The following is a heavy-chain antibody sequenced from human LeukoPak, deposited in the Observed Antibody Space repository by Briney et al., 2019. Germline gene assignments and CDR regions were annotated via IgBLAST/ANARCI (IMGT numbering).Heavy chain of an antibody. CDR1: GGTFSSYA. CDR2: IIPIFGTA. Sequence: SVKVSCKASGGTFSSYAISWVRQAPGQGLEWMGGIIPIFGTANYAQKFQGRVTITADESTSTAYMELSSLRSEDTAVYYCARDLIARYWLDPWGQGTLVTVSS. D-gene: IGHD3-16*01. J-gene: IGHJ5*02. V-gene: IGHV1-69*13. CDR3: ARDLIARYWLDP.